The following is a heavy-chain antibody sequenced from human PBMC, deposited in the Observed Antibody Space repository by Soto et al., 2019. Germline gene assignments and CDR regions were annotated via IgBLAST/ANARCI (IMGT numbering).Heavy chain of an antibody. V-gene: IGHV3-23*01. CDR1: GFTFSSYA. Sequence: GGSLRLSCAASGFTFSSYAMSWVRQAPGKGLEWVSAISGSGGSTYYADSVKGRFTISRDNSKNTLYLQMNSLRAEDTAVYYCAKAGNTSYYYYYGMDVWGQGTTVTVSS. J-gene: IGHJ6*02. CDR2: ISGSGGST. D-gene: IGHD2-2*02. CDR3: AKAGNTSYYYYYGMDV.